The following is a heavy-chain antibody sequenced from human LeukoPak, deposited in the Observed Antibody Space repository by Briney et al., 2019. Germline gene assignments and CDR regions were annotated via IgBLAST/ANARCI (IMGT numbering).Heavy chain of an antibody. D-gene: IGHD5-12*01. CDR1: GYTFTGYY. CDR3: ARGARSLMATITHNWFDP. V-gene: IGHV1-2*02. J-gene: IGHJ5*02. Sequence: ASVKVSCKASGYTFTGYYMHWVRQAPGQGLEWMGWINPNSGGTNYAQKFQGRVTMTRDTSISTAYMELSRLRSDDTAVYYCARGARSLMATITHNWFDPWGQGTLVTVSS. CDR2: INPNSGGT.